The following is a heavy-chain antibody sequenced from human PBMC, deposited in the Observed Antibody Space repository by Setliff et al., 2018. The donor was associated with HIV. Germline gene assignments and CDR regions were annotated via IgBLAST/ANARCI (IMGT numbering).Heavy chain of an antibody. J-gene: IGHJ4*02. CDR2: ISGSGGST. CDR3: AKTQTVITVYGPFDS. Sequence: GGSLRLSCAASGFTFSSYAMSWVRQAPGKGLEWVSAISGSGGSTYYADSGKGRFTISRDNSKNTLYLQMNSLRAEDTAVYYCAKTQTVITVYGPFDSWGQGTPVTVSS. D-gene: IGHD4-4*01. V-gene: IGHV3-23*01. CDR1: GFTFSSYA.